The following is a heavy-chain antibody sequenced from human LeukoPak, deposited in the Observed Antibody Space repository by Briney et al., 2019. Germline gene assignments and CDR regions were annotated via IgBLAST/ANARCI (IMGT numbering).Heavy chain of an antibody. CDR2: INHSGST. J-gene: IGHJ4*02. D-gene: IGHD3-22*01. CDR3: ARDLNSSGSY. CDR1: GGSFSGYY. V-gene: IGHV4-34*01. Sequence: SETLSLTCAVYGGSFSGYYWSWIRQPPGKGLEWIGEINHSGSTNYNPSLKSRVTISVDTSKNQFSLKLSSVTAADTAVYYCARDLNSSGSYWGQGTLVTVSS.